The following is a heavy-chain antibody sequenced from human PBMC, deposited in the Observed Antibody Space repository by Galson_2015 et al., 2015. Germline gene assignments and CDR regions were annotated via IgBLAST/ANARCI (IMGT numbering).Heavy chain of an antibody. Sequence: SVKVSCKASGYTFTNFYIHWVRQAPGQGLEWMGIINPRNSNTISAQKFEGRVTMTRDTSTSTVYMELSSLRSEDTAVYFCARERDRKEMSSSWYRFRDSFDSWGQGTLVTVSS. CDR1: GYTFTNFY. V-gene: IGHV1-46*01. CDR3: ARERDRKEMSSSWYRFRDSFDS. CDR2: INPRNSNT. J-gene: IGHJ5*01. D-gene: IGHD6-13*01.